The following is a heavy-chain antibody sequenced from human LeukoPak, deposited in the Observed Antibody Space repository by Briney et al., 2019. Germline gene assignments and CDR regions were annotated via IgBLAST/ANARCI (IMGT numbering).Heavy chain of an antibody. CDR3: ASGDYYDSSGYYETFDY. CDR2: IYYSGST. J-gene: IGHJ4*02. D-gene: IGHD3-22*01. Sequence: SETLSLTCTVSGGSISSSSYYWGWIRQPPGKGLEWIGRIYYSGSTYYNPSPKNRVTTSVDTSKNQFSLKLSSVTAADTAVYYCASGDYYDSSGYYETFDYWGQGTLVTVSS. CDR1: GGSISSSSYY. V-gene: IGHV4-39*01.